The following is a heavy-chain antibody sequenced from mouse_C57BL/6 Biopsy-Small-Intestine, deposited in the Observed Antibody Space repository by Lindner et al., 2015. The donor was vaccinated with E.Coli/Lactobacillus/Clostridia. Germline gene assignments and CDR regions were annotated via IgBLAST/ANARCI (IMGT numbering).Heavy chain of an antibody. Sequence: VQLQESGAELVKPGASVKISCKASGYSFTGYYLHWVRRSHGNILDWIGFIYPYNGLSSYNQKFKGKATLTVDRSSTTAYMELRSLTSEDSAVFYCASLTGTKGYFDYWGQGTTLTVSS. V-gene: IGHV1-31*01. CDR2: IYPYNGLS. J-gene: IGHJ2*01. D-gene: IGHD4-1*01. CDR3: ASLTGTKGYFDY. CDR1: GYSFTGYY.